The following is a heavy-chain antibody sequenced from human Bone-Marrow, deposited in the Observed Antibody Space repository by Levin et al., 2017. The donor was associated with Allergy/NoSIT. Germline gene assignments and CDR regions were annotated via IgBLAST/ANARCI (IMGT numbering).Heavy chain of an antibody. Sequence: GESLKISCKTSGYTFTNYEINWVRRAPGQGLEWMGWMNPNSGDTGYAQKFQGRLTMTRDTSTATAVMELTSLTPEDTAVYFCARGLDIIVIVGTTPFDNWGQGTPVTVSS. CDR1: GYTFTNYE. J-gene: IGHJ4*02. CDR3: ARGLDIIVIVGTTPFDN. CDR2: MNPNSGDT. D-gene: IGHD3-16*02. V-gene: IGHV1-8*02.